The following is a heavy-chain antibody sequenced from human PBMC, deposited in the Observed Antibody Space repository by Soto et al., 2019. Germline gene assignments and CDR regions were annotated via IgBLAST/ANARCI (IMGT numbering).Heavy chain of an antibody. J-gene: IGHJ6*02. CDR3: ARAYRMDDFWSGYPSPYYYYYGMDV. CDR1: GGTFSSYA. CDR2: IIPIFGTA. Sequence: ASVKVSCKASGGTFSSYAISWVRQAPGQGLEWMGGIIPIFGTANYAQKFQGRVTITADESTSTAYMELSSLRSEDTAVYYCARAYRMDDFWSGYPSPYYYYYGMDVWGQGTTVTVSS. D-gene: IGHD3-3*01. V-gene: IGHV1-69*13.